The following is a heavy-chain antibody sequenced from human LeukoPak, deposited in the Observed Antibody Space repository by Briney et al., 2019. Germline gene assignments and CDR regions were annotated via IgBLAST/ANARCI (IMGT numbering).Heavy chain of an antibody. CDR2: IYTSGST. CDR3: ARAYYGVVPERNGYYFDY. D-gene: IGHD2-2*01. CDR1: GGSISSGSYY. Sequence: PSQTLSLTCTVSGGSISSGSYYWSWIRQPAGKGLEWIGRIYTSGSTNYNPSLKSRVTISVDTSKNQFSLKLSSVTAADTAVYYCARAYYGVVPERNGYYFDYWGQGTLVTVSS. V-gene: IGHV4-61*02. J-gene: IGHJ4*02.